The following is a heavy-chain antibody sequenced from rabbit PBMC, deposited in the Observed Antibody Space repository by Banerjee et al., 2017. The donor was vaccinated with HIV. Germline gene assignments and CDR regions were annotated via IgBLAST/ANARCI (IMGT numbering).Heavy chain of an antibody. CDR2: IYTSRGIT. CDR1: GIDFSSYYY. Sequence: QEQLKESGGGLVKPGGTLTLTCKASGIDFSSYYYMCWVRQAPGKGLEWIACIYTSRGITYYASWAKGRFTISKTSSTTVTLQMTSLTAADTATYSCARDGGYVGFHFNLWGPGTLVTVS. D-gene: IGHD4-2*01. CDR3: ARDGGYVGFHFNL. J-gene: IGHJ4*01. V-gene: IGHV1S45*01.